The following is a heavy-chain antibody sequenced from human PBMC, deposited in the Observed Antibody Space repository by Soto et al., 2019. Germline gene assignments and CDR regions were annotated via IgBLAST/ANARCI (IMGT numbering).Heavy chain of an antibody. D-gene: IGHD6-19*01. CDR1: GFTFSSYW. CDR2: INSDGSST. J-gene: IGHJ4*02. V-gene: IGHV3-74*01. Sequence: PGGSLRLSCAASGFTFSSYWMHWVRQAPGKGLVWVSRINSDGSSTSYADSVKGRFTISRDNAKNTLYLQMNSLRAEDTAVYYCATSTGQWLVYLHGWGQGTLVTVSS. CDR3: ATSTGQWLVYLHG.